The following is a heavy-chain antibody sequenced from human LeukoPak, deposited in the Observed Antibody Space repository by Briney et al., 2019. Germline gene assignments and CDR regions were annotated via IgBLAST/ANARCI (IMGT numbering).Heavy chain of an antibody. D-gene: IGHD6-13*01. CDR1: GYTFTGYF. CDR2: INCNNGAA. Sequence: ASVKVSCMASGYTFTGYFLHWVRQAPGQGLEWVGWINCNNGAADYAQRFQGRVTMTGDTSISTAYMDLYSLRSDDTAVYYCARDFEAEPGKDWGQGTLVTVSS. J-gene: IGHJ4*02. V-gene: IGHV1-2*02. CDR3: ARDFEAEPGKD.